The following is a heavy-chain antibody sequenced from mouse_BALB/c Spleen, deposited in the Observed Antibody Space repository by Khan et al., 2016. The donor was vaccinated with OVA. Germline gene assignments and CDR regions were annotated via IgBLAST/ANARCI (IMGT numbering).Heavy chain of an antibody. V-gene: IGHV2-2*02. CDR1: GFSLTYYG. Sequence: QVQLKESGPGLVQPSQSLSITCTVSGFSLTYYGVHWVRQSPGQGLEWLGVIWRGGSTAYNAPFISRLNISKDNSKSQAFFKMNSLQVNDTAIYYCARNYDYDEGLAYWGQGTLVTVSA. CDR3: ARNYDYDEGLAY. J-gene: IGHJ3*01. CDR2: IWRGGST. D-gene: IGHD2-4*01.